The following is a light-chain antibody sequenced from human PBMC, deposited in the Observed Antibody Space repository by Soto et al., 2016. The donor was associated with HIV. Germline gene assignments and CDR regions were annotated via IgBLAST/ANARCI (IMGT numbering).Light chain of an antibody. CDR1: QGISSY. CDR3: QKYNMDSARALI. CDR2: AAS. J-gene: IGKJ4*01. V-gene: IGKV1-8*01. Sequence: AIRMTQSPSSFSASTGDRVTITCRASQGISSYLAWYQQIPGKAPKLLIYAASTLQSGVPSRFSGSGSGTDFTLTISCLQSEDFATYTVQKYNMDSARALIFGGGTK.